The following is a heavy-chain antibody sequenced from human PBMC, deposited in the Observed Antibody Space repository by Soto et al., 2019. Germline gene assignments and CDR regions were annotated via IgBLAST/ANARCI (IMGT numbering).Heavy chain of an antibody. CDR1: GGPISGGC. CDR3: ARMSNSGFYRPEGDYYYYGMDV. CDR2: MYISGTT. D-gene: IGHD3-22*01. Sequence: SASLSLTCSVSGGPISGGCWSGMREAAGKGLEWIGRMYISGTTQYKPARKSRVTMSADTAKNQFSLKLTSVTAADTASYDCARMSNSGFYRPEGDYYYYGMDVWGQGTTVT. V-gene: IGHV4-4*07. J-gene: IGHJ6*02.